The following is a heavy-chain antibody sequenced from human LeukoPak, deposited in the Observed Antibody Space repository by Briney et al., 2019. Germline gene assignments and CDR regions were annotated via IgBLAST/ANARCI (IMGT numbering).Heavy chain of an antibody. J-gene: IGHJ4*02. V-gene: IGHV1-2*02. CDR1: GYTFTGNY. CDR2: INPNSGGT. D-gene: IGHD4-17*01. Sequence: ASVKVSCKASGYTFTGNYMHWVRQAPGQGLEWMGWINPNSGGTNYAQKFQGRVTMTRDTSISTAYMELSRLRSDDTAVYYCARDPRNDYGDYFFDYWGQGTLVTVSS. CDR3: ARDPRNDYGDYFFDY.